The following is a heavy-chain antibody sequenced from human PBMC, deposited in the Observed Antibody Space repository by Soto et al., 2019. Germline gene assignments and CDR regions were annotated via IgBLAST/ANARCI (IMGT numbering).Heavy chain of an antibody. Sequence: ASVKVSCKASGYTFTSYAMHWVRQAPGQRLEWMGWINAGNGNTKYSQKFQGRVTITRDTSASTAYMELSSLRSEDTAVYYCARDSKRGYDILNGYPRPHAFDIWGQGTMVTVSS. J-gene: IGHJ3*02. D-gene: IGHD3-9*01. CDR3: ARDSKRGYDILNGYPRPHAFDI. CDR1: GYTFTSYA. CDR2: INAGNGNT. V-gene: IGHV1-3*01.